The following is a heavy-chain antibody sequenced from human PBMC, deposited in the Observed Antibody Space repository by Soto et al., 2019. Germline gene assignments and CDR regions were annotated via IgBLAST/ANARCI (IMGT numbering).Heavy chain of an antibody. CDR2: TYYRSKWYN. CDR3: ARETRYNWNSGNWFDP. Sequence: SPTLSLTCAISGDSVSSNSAAWNWIRRSPSRGLEWLGRTYYRSKWYNDYAVSVKSRITINPDTSKNQFSLQLNSVTPEDTAVYYCARETRYNWNSGNWFDPWGQGTLVTVSS. J-gene: IGHJ5*02. D-gene: IGHD1-7*01. V-gene: IGHV6-1*01. CDR1: GDSVSSNSAA.